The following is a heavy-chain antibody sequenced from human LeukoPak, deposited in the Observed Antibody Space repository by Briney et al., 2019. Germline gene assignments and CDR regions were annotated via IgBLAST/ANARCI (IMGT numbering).Heavy chain of an antibody. D-gene: IGHD6-13*01. CDR3: ARGGIGVSSKTNWFDP. V-gene: IGHV3-33*01. CDR2: IWYDGSQK. J-gene: IGHJ5*02. Sequence: GGSLRLSCAASGFIFTKYGMHWVRQAPGKGLEWVAIIWYDGSQKHYADSVKGRFTISRDDSKNMLYLEMNSLRAEDTAVYYCARGGIGVSSKTNWFDPWGQGTLVTVSS. CDR1: GFIFTKYG.